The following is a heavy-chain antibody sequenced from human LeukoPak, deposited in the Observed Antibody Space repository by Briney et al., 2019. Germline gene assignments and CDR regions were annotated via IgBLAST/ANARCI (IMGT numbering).Heavy chain of an antibody. D-gene: IGHD5-12*01. J-gene: IGHJ4*02. CDR3: ARGDSGYDYGFDN. CDR1: GGTFSSHA. Sequence: SVKASCKASGGTFSSHAISWVRQAPGQGLEWVGGIIPIFGTTNYAQKFQGRVTITTDESTSTGYMELRSLRSDDTAVYYCARGDSGYDYGFDNWGQGTLVTVSS. V-gene: IGHV1-69*05. CDR2: IIPIFGTT.